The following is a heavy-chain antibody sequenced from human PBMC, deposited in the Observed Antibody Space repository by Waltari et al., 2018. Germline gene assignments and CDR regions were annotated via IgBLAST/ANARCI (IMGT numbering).Heavy chain of an antibody. D-gene: IGHD3-3*01. CDR1: GYSISSGYY. J-gene: IGHJ4*02. V-gene: IGHV4-38-2*02. Sequence: QVQLQESGPGLVKPSETLSLTCAVSGYSISSGYYWGWLRQPPGKGLEWIGSIYHSGSTYYNPSLKSRVTISVDTSKNQFSLKLSSVTAADTAVYYCARDATIFGVVIIGIDYWGQGTLVTVSS. CDR3: ARDATIFGVVIIGIDY. CDR2: IYHSGST.